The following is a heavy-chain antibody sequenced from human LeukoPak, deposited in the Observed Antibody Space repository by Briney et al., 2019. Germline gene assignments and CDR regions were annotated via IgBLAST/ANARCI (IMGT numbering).Heavy chain of an antibody. D-gene: IGHD3-22*01. CDR3: ARDHYDSAEFDY. Sequence: QPGRSLRLSCAASGFTFSSYGMHWVRQAPGKGLEWVAIVWYDGSNKYYGDSAKGRFTISRDNSKNTLYLEMNSLRAEDTAVYYCARDHYDSAEFDYWGQGTLVTVSS. J-gene: IGHJ4*02. V-gene: IGHV3-33*01. CDR2: VWYDGSNK. CDR1: GFTFSSYG.